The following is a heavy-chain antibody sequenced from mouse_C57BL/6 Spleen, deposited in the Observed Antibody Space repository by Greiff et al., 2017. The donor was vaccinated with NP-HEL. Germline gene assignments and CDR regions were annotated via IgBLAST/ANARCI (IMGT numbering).Heavy chain of an antibody. CDR3: ARSEGNYYGSSGFAY. J-gene: IGHJ3*01. D-gene: IGHD1-1*01. CDR2: IYPGGGYT. Sequence: VQLQQSGAELVRPGTSVKMSCKASGYTFTNYWIGWVKQRPGHGLEWIGDIYPGGGYTNYNEKFKGKATLTADKSSSTAYMQFSSLTSEDSAIYYCARSEGNYYGSSGFAYWGQGTLVTVSA. CDR1: GYTFTNYW. V-gene: IGHV1-63*01.